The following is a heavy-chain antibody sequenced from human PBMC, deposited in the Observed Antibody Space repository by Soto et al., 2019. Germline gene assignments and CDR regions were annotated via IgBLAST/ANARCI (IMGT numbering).Heavy chain of an antibody. CDR1: GYTFSMYG. D-gene: IGHD3-22*01. CDR2: NRADTGDT. Sequence: QVHLVQSGGEVKKPGASVKVSCKASGYTFSMYGLSWVRQAPGQGPEWMGWNRADTGDTNYAQKFQGRITMTTDTSTSTAYMELRSLRSDDTAVYYCARDDRSGYYWGIVHWGRGTLVIVSS. J-gene: IGHJ4*02. CDR3: ARDDRSGYYWGIVH. V-gene: IGHV1-18*04.